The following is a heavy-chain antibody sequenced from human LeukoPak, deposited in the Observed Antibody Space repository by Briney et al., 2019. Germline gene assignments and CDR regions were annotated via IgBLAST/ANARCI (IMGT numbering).Heavy chain of an antibody. D-gene: IGHD5-18*01. CDR3: VRQGKVGGYSYGIDY. J-gene: IGHJ4*02. V-gene: IGHV4-39*01. CDR1: GGSIRSSSYY. Sequence: SETLSPTCTVSGGSIRSSSYYWGWIRQPPGKGLEWIGSIYYSGSTYYNPSLKSRVTISVDTSKNQFSLKLSSVTAADTAVYYCVRQGKVGGYSYGIDYWGQGTLVTVSS. CDR2: IYYSGST.